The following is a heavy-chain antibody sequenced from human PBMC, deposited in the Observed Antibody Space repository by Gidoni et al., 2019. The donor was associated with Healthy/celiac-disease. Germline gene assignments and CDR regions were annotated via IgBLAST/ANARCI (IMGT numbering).Heavy chain of an antibody. D-gene: IGHD3-3*01. J-gene: IGHJ4*02. CDR1: GGSVSTGSYY. CDR2: IDNVVNT. CDR3: ARGPNNFWSGYFDY. Sequence: QVQLQESGPGMVKPSETLSLTCTVAGGSVSTGSYYWSWIRQPPGKRLEWIAYIDNVVNTKYNPSLKSRVTISVDTSMNQFSLKLSSVTAADTAVYYCARGPNNFWSGYFDYWGQGTLVTVSS. V-gene: IGHV4-61*01.